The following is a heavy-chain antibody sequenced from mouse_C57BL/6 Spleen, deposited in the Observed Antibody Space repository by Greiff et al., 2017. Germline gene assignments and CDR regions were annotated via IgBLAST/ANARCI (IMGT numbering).Heavy chain of an antibody. V-gene: IGHV5-16*01. CDR1: GFPFRDYY. Sequence: EVMLVASEGGLVQPGSSMKLSCTASGFPFRDYYMAWVRPVPEKGLEWVANIYYDGSSTYYLDSLKSRFIISRDNAKNSLCLQRSSLKSEDTATYYCARYYYGSREDYFCYWGKGTTLTVSS. D-gene: IGHD1-1*01. J-gene: IGHJ2*01. CDR3: ARYYYGSREDYFCY. CDR2: IYYDGSST.